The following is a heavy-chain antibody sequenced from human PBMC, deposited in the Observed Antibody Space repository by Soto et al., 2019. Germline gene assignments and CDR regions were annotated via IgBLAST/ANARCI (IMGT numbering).Heavy chain of an antibody. V-gene: IGHV1-18*01. J-gene: IGHJ4*02. CDR2: ISAYNGNT. Sequence: QVQLVQSGAEVKKPGASVKVSCKASGYTFTSYGISWVRQAPGQGLEWMGWISAYNGNTNYAQNLQGRVTMTTDTTTSKAYMELRSLRSDDTAVYYCARDSGTTVTRRKGSGGYWGQGTLVTVSS. D-gene: IGHD4-17*01. CDR3: ARDSGTTVTRRKGSGGY. CDR1: GYTFTSYG.